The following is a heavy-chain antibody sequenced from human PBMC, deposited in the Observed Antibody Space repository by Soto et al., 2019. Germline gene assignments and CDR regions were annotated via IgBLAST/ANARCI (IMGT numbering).Heavy chain of an antibody. V-gene: IGHV3-30-3*01. D-gene: IGHD5-18*01. CDR3: ARAAYSYGTAYLSYYYGMDV. CDR1: GFTFSSCD. Sequence: GGSLRLSCAASGFTFSSCDMHWVRQAPGKGLEWVAVISYDGSNKYYADSVKGRFTISRDNSKNTLYLQMNSLRSEDTAVYYCARAAYSYGTAYLSYYYGMDVWGQGTTVTVSS. J-gene: IGHJ6*02. CDR2: ISYDGSNK.